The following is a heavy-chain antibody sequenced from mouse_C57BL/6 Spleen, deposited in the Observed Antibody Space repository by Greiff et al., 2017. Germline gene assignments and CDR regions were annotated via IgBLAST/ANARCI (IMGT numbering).Heavy chain of an antibody. J-gene: IGHJ2*01. CDR2: IYPGDGDT. CDR1: GYAFSSYW. D-gene: IGHD1-1*01. V-gene: IGHV1-80*01. Sequence: QVQLQQSGAELVKPGASVKISCKASGYAFSSYWMNWVKQRPGKGLEWIGQIYPGDGDTNYNGKFKGKATLTADKSSSTAYMQLSSLTSEDSAVYFCARNRYYGSSWDYFDYWGQGTTLTVSS. CDR3: ARNRYYGSSWDYFDY.